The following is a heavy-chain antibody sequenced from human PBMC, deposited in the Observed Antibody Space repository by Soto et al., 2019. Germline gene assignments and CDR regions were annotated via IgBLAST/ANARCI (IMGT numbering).Heavy chain of an antibody. Sequence: GGSMRLSCAASGLTFSDHYMDWVRKAPGKGLEWVGRSRNKVNSYSTEYAASVKGRFTISRDESKNSLYLQMNSLRTDDTAVYYCAGFGEKNWFDPWGQGTLVTVSS. V-gene: IGHV3-72*01. CDR1: GLTFSDHY. CDR2: SRNKVNSYST. CDR3: AGFGEKNWFDP. D-gene: IGHD3-10*01. J-gene: IGHJ5*02.